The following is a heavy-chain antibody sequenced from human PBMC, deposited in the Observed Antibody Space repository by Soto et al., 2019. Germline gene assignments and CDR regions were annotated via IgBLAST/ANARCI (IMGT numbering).Heavy chain of an antibody. J-gene: IGHJ4*02. CDR2: ITPLFGSQ. D-gene: IGHD4-17*01. CDR3: AREGYGDYGKTFDY. CDR1: GGTFSSYS. Sequence: PGASVKVSCKASGGTFSSYSISWVRQAPDKGLGWMGGITPLFGSQNYAQKFQGRVTITAAESTSTAYMQLSSLRSEDTAVYSCAREGYGDYGKTFDYWGQGTLVTVSS. V-gene: IGHV1-69*13.